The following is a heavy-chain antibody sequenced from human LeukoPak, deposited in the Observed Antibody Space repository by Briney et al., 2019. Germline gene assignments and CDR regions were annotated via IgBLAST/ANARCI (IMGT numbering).Heavy chain of an antibody. CDR2: ISGSGGST. J-gene: IGHJ3*01. V-gene: IGHV3-23*01. CDR1: GFTFSSYA. D-gene: IGHD3-3*01. CDR3: AKVDSSERSGIWTAFDV. Sequence: PGGSLRLSCAASGFTFSSYAMSWVRQAPGKGLEWVSAISGSGGSTYYADSVKGRFTISRDNSKNTLYLQMNSLRAEDTAVYYCAKVDSSERSGIWTAFDVWGRGTMVTVSS.